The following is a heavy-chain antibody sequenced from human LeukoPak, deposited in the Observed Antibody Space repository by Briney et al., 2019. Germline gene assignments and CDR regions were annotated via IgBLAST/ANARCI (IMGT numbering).Heavy chain of an antibody. CDR2: IYYSGTT. Sequence: SETLSLTCTVSGGSISSYYWSWIRQPPGKGLEWIGYIYYSGTTNYNPSLKSRVTISVDTSKNQFSLRLSSVTAADTAVYYCARGVYIAAAQYAYWGQGTLVTVSS. CDR1: GGSISSYY. J-gene: IGHJ4*02. V-gene: IGHV4-59*01. D-gene: IGHD6-13*01. CDR3: ARGVYIAAAQYAY.